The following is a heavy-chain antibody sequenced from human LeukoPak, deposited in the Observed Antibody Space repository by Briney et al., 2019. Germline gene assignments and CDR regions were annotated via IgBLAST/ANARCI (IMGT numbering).Heavy chain of an antibody. D-gene: IGHD3-3*01. CDR2: ISWNSGSI. Sequence: GRSLRLSCAASGFTFDDYAMHWVRQAPGKGLEWVSGISWNSGSIGYADSVKGRFTISRDNAKNSLYLQMNSLRAEDTALYYCAKDISDRRITIFGVVISEYGMDVWGQGTTVTVSS. CDR1: GFTFDDYA. J-gene: IGHJ6*02. V-gene: IGHV3-9*01. CDR3: AKDISDRRITIFGVVISEYGMDV.